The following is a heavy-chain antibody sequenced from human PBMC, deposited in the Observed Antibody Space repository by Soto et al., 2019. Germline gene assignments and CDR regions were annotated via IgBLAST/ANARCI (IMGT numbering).Heavy chain of an antibody. CDR3: AGITMVRGVLRDYYYGMGV. Sequence: GASVKVSCKASGGTFSSYAISWVRQAPGQGLEWMGGIIPIFGTANYAQKFQGRVTITADKSTSTAYMELSSLRSEDTAVYYCAGITMVRGVLRDYYYGMGVWGQGTTVTVSS. CDR1: GGTFSSYA. V-gene: IGHV1-69*06. D-gene: IGHD3-10*01. CDR2: IIPIFGTA. J-gene: IGHJ6*02.